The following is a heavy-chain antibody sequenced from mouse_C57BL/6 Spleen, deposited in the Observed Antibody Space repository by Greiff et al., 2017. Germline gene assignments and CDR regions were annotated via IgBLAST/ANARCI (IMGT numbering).Heavy chain of an antibody. CDR2: ISDGGSYT. CDR3: ARDDYDGYALDY. J-gene: IGHJ4*01. D-gene: IGHD2-4*01. CDR1: GFTFSSYA. Sequence: EVQLVEPGGGLVKPGGSLKLSCAASGFTFSSYAMPWVRQTPGKRLEWVATISDGGSYTYYPENVKGRFTITRDNAKNNLYLQMSHLKSEDTAIDYCARDDYDGYALDYWGQGTSVTVSS. V-gene: IGHV5-4*01.